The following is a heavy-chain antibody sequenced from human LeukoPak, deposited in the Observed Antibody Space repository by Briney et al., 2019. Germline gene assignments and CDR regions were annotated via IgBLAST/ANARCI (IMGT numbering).Heavy chain of an antibody. V-gene: IGHV1-2*04. CDR3: ARGTSGSYYNWFDP. D-gene: IGHD3-10*01. Sequence: ASVKVSCKASGYTFTGYYMHWVRQAPGQGLEWMGWINPNSGGTNYAQKFQGWVTKTRDTSISTAYMELSRLRSDDTAVYYCARGTSGSYYNWFDPWGQGTLVTVSS. CDR1: GYTFTGYY. J-gene: IGHJ5*02. CDR2: INPNSGGT.